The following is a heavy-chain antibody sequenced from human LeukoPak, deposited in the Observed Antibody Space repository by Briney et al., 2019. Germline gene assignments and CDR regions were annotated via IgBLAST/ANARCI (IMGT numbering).Heavy chain of an antibody. D-gene: IGHD3-22*01. V-gene: IGHV4-61*01. CDR3: VRYYDSTGSFDY. J-gene: IGHJ4*02. CDR2: IYYIGST. Sequence: PSETLSLTCTVSGDSVSRSSYYRTWIRQPPGKGLEWIVYIYYIGSTNYNPSLESRLTMSVDTSKNQFSLRLSSVIAADTAVYYCVRYYDSTGSFDYWGQGTLVTVSS. CDR1: GDSVSRSSYY.